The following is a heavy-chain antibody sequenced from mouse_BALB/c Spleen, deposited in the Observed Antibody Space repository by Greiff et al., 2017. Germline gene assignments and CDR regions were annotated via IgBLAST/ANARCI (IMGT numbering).Heavy chain of an antibody. CDR1: GFSLTGYG. Sequence: QVQLKESGPGLVAPSQSLSITCTVSGFSLTGYGVNWVLQPPGKGLEWLGMIWGDGSTDYNSALKSRLSISKDNSKSQVFLKMNSLQTDDTARYYCARASPLDSSGYVYFDYWGQGTTLTVSS. D-gene: IGHD3-2*01. J-gene: IGHJ2*01. CDR2: IWGDGST. V-gene: IGHV2-6-7*01. CDR3: ARASPLDSSGYVYFDY.